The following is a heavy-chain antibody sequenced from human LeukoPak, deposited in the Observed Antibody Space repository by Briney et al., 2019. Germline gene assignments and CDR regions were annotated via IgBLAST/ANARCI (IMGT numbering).Heavy chain of an antibody. CDR2: IWYDGSNK. CDR1: GFTFSSYG. Sequence: PGGSLRLSCAASGFTFSSYGMHWVSQAPGKGLEWVAVIWYDGSNKYYADSVKGRFTISRDNSKNTLYLQMNSLRAEDTAVYYCAREGGYYGSGSYYIPLDYWGQGTLVTVSS. V-gene: IGHV3-33*01. D-gene: IGHD3-10*01. CDR3: AREGGYYGSGSYYIPLDY. J-gene: IGHJ4*02.